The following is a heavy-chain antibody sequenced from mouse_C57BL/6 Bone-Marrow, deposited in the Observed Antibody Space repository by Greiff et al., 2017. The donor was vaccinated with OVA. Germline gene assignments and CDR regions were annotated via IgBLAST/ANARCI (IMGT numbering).Heavy chain of an antibody. Sequence: EVKVVESGGGLVKPGGSLKLSCAASGFTFSDYGMHWVRQAPEKGLEWVAYISSGSSTIYYADTVTGRFTISRDNAKNTLFLQMTSLRSEDTAMYYCARNYYGMDYWGQGTTLTVSS. CDR3: ARNYYGMDY. V-gene: IGHV5-17*01. D-gene: IGHD1-1*01. CDR1: GFTFSDYG. CDR2: ISSGSSTI. J-gene: IGHJ2*01.